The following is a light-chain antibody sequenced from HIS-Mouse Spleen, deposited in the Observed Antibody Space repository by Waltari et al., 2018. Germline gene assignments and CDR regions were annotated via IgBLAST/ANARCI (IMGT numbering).Light chain of an antibody. CDR3: AAWDDSLNGPV. CDR1: SSNIGRNT. V-gene: IGLV1-44*01. J-gene: IGLJ2*01. Sequence: QSVLTQPPSASGTPGQRVTISCSGSSSNIGRNTLNWYQQLPGTAPNLLIYSNNQRPSGVPDRFSGSKSGTSASLAISGLQSEDEADYYCAAWDDSLNGPVFGGGTKLTVL. CDR2: SNN.